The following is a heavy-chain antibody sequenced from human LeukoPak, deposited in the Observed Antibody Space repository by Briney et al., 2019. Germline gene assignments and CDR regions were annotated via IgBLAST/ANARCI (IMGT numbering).Heavy chain of an antibody. Sequence: PGGSLRLSCAASGFTFRDHHMSWIRQAPGKGLEWLSYISNSGSAIYYADSVKGRFTISRDNSKNTLYLQMNSLRAEDTAMYYCAKDPGYYGSGTYPTLFDYWGQGTLVTVSS. V-gene: IGHV3-11*04. CDR2: ISNSGSAI. D-gene: IGHD3-10*01. CDR1: GFTFRDHH. CDR3: AKDPGYYGSGTYPTLFDY. J-gene: IGHJ4*02.